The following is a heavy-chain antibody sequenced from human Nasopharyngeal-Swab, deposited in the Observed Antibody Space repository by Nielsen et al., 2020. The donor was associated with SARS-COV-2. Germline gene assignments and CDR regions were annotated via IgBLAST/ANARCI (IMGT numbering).Heavy chain of an antibody. CDR3: ARAGGWGDFDY. CDR1: GYTLTELS. Sequence: ASVKVSCKVSGYTLTELSMHWVRQAPGKGLEWVGGFDPEDGETIYAQKFQGRVTMTRNTSISTAYMELSSLRSEDTAVYYCARAGGWGDFDYWGQGTLVTVSS. CDR2: FDPEDGET. V-gene: IGHV1-24*01. J-gene: IGHJ4*02. D-gene: IGHD6-19*01.